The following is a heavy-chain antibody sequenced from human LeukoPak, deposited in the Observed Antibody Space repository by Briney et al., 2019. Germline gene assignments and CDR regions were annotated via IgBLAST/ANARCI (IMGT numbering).Heavy chain of an antibody. Sequence: GESLKISCKGSGYSFTSYWIGWVRQMPGKGLEWMGIIYPGDSDTRYSPSFQGQVTFSADKSISTAYLQWSSLKASDTAMYYCARLRDIVVVPAAIVGFDPWGQGTLVTVSS. V-gene: IGHV5-51*01. CDR2: IYPGDSDT. D-gene: IGHD2-2*01. J-gene: IGHJ5*02. CDR3: ARLRDIVVVPAAIVGFDP. CDR1: GYSFTSYW.